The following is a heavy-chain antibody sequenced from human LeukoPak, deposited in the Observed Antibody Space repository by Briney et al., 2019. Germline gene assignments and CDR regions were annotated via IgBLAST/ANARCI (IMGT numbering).Heavy chain of an antibody. J-gene: IGHJ4*02. Sequence: GASVKVSCKTSVYTFTTYHINWVRQATGQGLEWLGWVNPYSGDRGYAQKFQGRLSITSDTSISTAYMELGSLRSDDTAVYFCARTTSLTASGYDYWGQGTLVTVSS. CDR1: VYTFTTYH. CDR2: VNPYSGDR. V-gene: IGHV1-8*03. D-gene: IGHD4-17*01. CDR3: ARTTSLTASGYDY.